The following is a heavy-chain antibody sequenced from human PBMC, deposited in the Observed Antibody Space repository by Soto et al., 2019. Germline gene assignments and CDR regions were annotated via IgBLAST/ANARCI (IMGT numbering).Heavy chain of an antibody. D-gene: IGHD5-12*01. J-gene: IGHJ4*02. CDR1: GESVNTYY. Sequence: SEGLSRMRTLYGESVNTYYCGWTWIRQPPGKGLEWIGEINHSGSTNYNPSLKSRVTISVDTSKNQFSLKLSSVTAADTAVYYCARTREYSGLFSYRIYCFDYWGQLTPVPVSP. CDR2: INHSGST. CDR3: ARTREYSGLFSYRIYCFDY. V-gene: IGHV4-34*01.